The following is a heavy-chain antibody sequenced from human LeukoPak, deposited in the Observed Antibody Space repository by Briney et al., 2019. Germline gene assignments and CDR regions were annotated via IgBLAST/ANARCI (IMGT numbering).Heavy chain of an antibody. CDR3: TRGGLTGQMAAFDY. CDR2: INGDGRST. D-gene: IGHD3-9*01. J-gene: IGHJ4*02. CDR1: GFTLSDYW. V-gene: IGHV3-74*01. Sequence: GGSLRLSCAASGFTLSDYWMHWVRQVPGEGPVWVSRINGDGRSTTYADSVKGRFTISRDNAKNTIFLQMPSLRDEDTAVYYCTRGGLTGQMAAFDYWGQGALVTVSS.